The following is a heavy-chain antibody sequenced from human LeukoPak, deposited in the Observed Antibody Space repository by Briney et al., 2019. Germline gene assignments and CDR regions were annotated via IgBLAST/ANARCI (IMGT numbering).Heavy chain of an antibody. CDR2: ISAYNGNT. Sequence: ASVKVSCKASGYSFTSYAINWVRQAPGQGLEWMGWISAYNGNTDYAQKLQGRVTMTTDTSTSTAYMELRSLTSGDTAVYCCARDPLRSTWSTYYNALDVWGQGTTVTVSS. CDR1: GYSFTSYA. CDR3: ARDPLRSTWSTYYNALDV. V-gene: IGHV1-18*01. D-gene: IGHD6-13*01. J-gene: IGHJ6*02.